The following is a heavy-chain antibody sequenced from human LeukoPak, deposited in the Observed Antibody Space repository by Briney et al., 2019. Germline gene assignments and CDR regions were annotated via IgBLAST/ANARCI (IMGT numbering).Heavy chain of an antibody. Sequence: GGSLRLSCAASGFTFRSYAMHGGRQAPGKGLGWVAVILYEGSNKYYADSVKGRFPISRDNSKNTLFLQMTTWIPQEPPCYSVASHTASIAEAGYLDYWGQGTLVTVSS. CDR3: ASHTASIAEAGYLDY. J-gene: IGHJ4*02. V-gene: IGHV3-30-3*01. CDR1: GFTFRSYA. D-gene: IGHD6-13*01. CDR2: ILYEGSNK.